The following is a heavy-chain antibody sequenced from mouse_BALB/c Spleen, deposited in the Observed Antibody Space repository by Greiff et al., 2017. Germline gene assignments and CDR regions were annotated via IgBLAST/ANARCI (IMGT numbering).Heavy chain of an antibody. Sequence: EVKLMESGGGLVKPGGSLKLSCAASGFTFSSYTMSWVRQTPEKRLEWVATISSGGSYTYYPDSVKGRFTISRDNAKNTLYLQMSSLKSEDTAMYYCTRDEDDYDYWGQGTTLTVSS. CDR2: ISSGGSYT. V-gene: IGHV5-6-4*01. J-gene: IGHJ2*01. D-gene: IGHD2-4*01. CDR3: TRDEDDYDY. CDR1: GFTFSSYT.